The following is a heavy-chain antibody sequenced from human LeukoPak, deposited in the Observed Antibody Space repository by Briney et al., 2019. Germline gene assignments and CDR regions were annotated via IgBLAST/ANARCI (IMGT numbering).Heavy chain of an antibody. CDR3: TRDSALLGVAFDL. J-gene: IGHJ3*01. V-gene: IGHV3-64D*06. D-gene: IGHD2-15*01. CDR2: ISSNGDNA. Sequence: GGSLRLPCSASGFPFNTYAIHWVCQAPGKGLEYVAGISSNGDNADFADSAKGRFTISRDNSKSTLFLQMNSLRAEDTAVYFCTRDSALLGVAFDLWGQGTVVTVSS. CDR1: GFPFNTYA.